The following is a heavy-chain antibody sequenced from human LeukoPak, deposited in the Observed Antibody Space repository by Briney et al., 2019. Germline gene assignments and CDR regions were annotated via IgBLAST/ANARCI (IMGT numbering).Heavy chain of an antibody. D-gene: IGHD3-3*01. CDR1: GFTFSSYW. Sequence: PGGSLRLSCAASGFTFSSYWMHWVRQAPGKGLVWVSRINSDGSSTSYADSVKGRFTISRDNAKNTLYLQMNSLRAEDTAVYYCARVAQYYDFWSGYYLFDYWGQGTLVTVSS. V-gene: IGHV3-74*01. CDR2: INSDGSST. J-gene: IGHJ4*02. CDR3: ARVAQYYDFWSGYYLFDY.